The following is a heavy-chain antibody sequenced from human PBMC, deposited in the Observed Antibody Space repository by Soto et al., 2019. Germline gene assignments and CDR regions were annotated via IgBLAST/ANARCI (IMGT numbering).Heavy chain of an antibody. J-gene: IGHJ4*02. D-gene: IGHD4-17*01. V-gene: IGHV4-39*01. CDR2: IYYSGST. Sequence: QLQLQESGPGLVKPSETLSLTCTVSGGSISSSSYYWGWIRQPPGKGLEWIGSIYYSGSTYYNPSLKSRVTISVDTSKNQFSLKLSSVTAADTAVYYCARHSTVTTSGVDYWGQGTLVTVSS. CDR3: ARHSTVTTSGVDY. CDR1: GGSISSSSYY.